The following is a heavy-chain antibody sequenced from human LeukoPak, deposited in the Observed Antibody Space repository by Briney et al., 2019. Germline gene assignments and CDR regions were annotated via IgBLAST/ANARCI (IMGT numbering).Heavy chain of an antibody. V-gene: IGHV3-30-3*01. CDR3: ARGQWIQLADFDY. J-gene: IGHJ4*02. CDR1: GFTFSSYA. Sequence: GGSLRLSCAASGFTFSSYAMHWVRQAPGKGLEWVAVISYDGSNKYYADSVKGRFTISRDNSKNTLYLQMNSLRAEDTAVYYCARGQWIQLADFDYWGQGTLVTVSS. D-gene: IGHD5-18*01. CDR2: ISYDGSNK.